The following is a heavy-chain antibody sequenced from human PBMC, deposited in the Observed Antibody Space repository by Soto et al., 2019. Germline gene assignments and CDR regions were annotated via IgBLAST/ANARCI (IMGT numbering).Heavy chain of an antibody. Sequence: QVQLQQWGAGLLKPSETLSLTCAVYGGSFSGYYWSWIRQPPGKGLEWIGEINHSGGTNYNPSLKSRVTISVDTSKNQFSLKLSSVTAADTAVYYCAREPYCSSTSCRLSWFDPWGQGTLVTVSS. J-gene: IGHJ5*02. CDR1: GGSFSGYY. V-gene: IGHV4-34*01. D-gene: IGHD2-2*01. CDR2: INHSGGT. CDR3: AREPYCSSTSCRLSWFDP.